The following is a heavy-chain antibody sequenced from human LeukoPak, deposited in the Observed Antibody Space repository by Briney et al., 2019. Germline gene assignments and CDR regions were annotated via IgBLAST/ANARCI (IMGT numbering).Heavy chain of an antibody. J-gene: IGHJ4*02. D-gene: IGHD3-3*01. CDR1: GFTFSSYA. Sequence: GGSLRLSCAASGFTFSSYAMSWVRQAPGKGLEWVSAISGSGGSTYYADSVKGRFTISRDNSKNTLYLQMSSLRAEDTAVYYCATSPPDFWSGYYLFDYWGQGTLVTVSS. CDR3: ATSPPDFWSGYYLFDY. V-gene: IGHV3-23*01. CDR2: ISGSGGST.